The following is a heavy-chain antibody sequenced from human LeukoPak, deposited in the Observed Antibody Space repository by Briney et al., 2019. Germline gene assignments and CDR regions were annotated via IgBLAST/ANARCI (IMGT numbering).Heavy chain of an antibody. CDR3: ARLVGATGAFDI. Sequence: GASVKVPCKASGGTFSSYAISWVRQAPGQGLEWMGGIIPIFGTANYAQKFQGRVTITADKSTSTAYMELSSLRSEDTAVYYCARLVGATGAFDIWGQGTMVTVSS. CDR2: IIPIFGTA. V-gene: IGHV1-69*06. D-gene: IGHD1-26*01. J-gene: IGHJ3*02. CDR1: GGTFSSYA.